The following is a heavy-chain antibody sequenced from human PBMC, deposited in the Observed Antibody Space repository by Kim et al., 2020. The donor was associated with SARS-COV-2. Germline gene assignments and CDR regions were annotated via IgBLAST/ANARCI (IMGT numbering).Heavy chain of an antibody. V-gene: IGHV3-30*03. CDR3: ARDQERFPYYYDSALDH. D-gene: IGHD3-22*01. J-gene: IGHJ4*02. CDR2: ISGDGINK. CDR1: GFTFNTYG. Sequence: GGSLRLSCAASGFTFNTYGIDWVRQAPGKGLEWVAGISGDGINKYYADSVKGRFTISRDNSNFTLYLRLSSLRPDETAVYYCARDQERFPYYYDSALDHWGQGAQVTVSS.